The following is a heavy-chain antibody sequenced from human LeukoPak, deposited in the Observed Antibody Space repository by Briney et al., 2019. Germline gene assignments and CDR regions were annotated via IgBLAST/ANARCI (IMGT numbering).Heavy chain of an antibody. V-gene: IGHV4-30-4*01. CDR1: GGSISSGDYY. D-gene: IGHD3-22*01. Sequence: PSQTLSLTCTVSGGSISSGDYYWSWIRQPPGKGLEWVGYISYSGSTYYHPSLKSRLTISLDTSKNQFSLKLSSVTAADTAVYYCARSRGSAHYYDSSGYYASFDYWGQGTLVTVSS. J-gene: IGHJ4*02. CDR2: ISYSGST. CDR3: ARSRGSAHYYDSSGYYASFDY.